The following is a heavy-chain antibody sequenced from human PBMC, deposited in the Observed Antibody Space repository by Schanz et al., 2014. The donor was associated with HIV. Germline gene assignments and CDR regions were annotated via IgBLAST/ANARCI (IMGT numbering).Heavy chain of an antibody. V-gene: IGHV1-18*04. CDR2: ISTYNGNT. D-gene: IGHD2-15*01. J-gene: IGHJ4*02. Sequence: QVQLVQSGAEVKKPGASVKVSCKASGDTFTGDFMHWVRQAPGQGLEWMGWISTYNGNTIYAQKFQGRVTMTTDTSTSTAYMELRSLRSDDTAVYYCARVNKDIGGYYFDYWGQGTLVTVSS. CDR1: GDTFTGDF. CDR3: ARVNKDIGGYYFDY.